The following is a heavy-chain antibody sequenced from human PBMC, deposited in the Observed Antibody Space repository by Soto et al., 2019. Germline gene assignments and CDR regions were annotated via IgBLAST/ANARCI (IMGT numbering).Heavy chain of an antibody. Sequence: EVQLLESGGGLVQPGGSLILSCAASGFTFSKYAMSWVRQAPGKGLDWVSGISDSGVTTYSADSVKGRFTISRDNSKNTLYLQMNRLRAADTAVYYCAKGKGTGVTRVGAFDIWGQGPMVTVSS. CDR1: GFTFSKYA. V-gene: IGHV3-23*01. D-gene: IGHD1-1*01. J-gene: IGHJ3*02. CDR3: AKGKGTGVTRVGAFDI. CDR2: ISDSGVTT.